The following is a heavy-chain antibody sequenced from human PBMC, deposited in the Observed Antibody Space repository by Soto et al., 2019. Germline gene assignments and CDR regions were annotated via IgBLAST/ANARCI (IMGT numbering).Heavy chain of an antibody. CDR3: ARTSTSLYYGMDV. V-gene: IGHV3-53*01. J-gene: IGHJ6*02. Sequence: PGGSLRLSCAASGFTVSSNYLSWVRQAPGEGLEWVAVIYTGGTTYYADSVKGRFTISRDNSKNTVYLEMNSLRAEDTALYSCARTSTSLYYGMDVWGQGTTVTVSS. CDR2: IYTGGTT. CDR1: GFTVSSNY.